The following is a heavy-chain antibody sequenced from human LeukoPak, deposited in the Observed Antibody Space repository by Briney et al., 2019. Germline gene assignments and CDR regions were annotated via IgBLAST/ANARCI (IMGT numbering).Heavy chain of an antibody. CDR3: ARGATAMAFDY. CDR2: ISYDGSNK. J-gene: IGHJ4*02. Sequence: GGSLRLPCAASGFTFSSYAMHWVRQAPGKGLEWVAVISYDGSNKYYADSVKGRFTISRDNSKNTLYLQMNSLRAEDTAVYYCARGATAMAFDYWGQGTLVTVSS. D-gene: IGHD5-18*01. V-gene: IGHV3-30*04. CDR1: GFTFSSYA.